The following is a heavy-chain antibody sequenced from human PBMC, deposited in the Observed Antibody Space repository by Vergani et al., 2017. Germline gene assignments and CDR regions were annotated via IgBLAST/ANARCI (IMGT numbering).Heavy chain of an antibody. J-gene: IGHJ3*02. CDR1: GFTFSSYA. V-gene: IGHV3-49*03. D-gene: IGHD3-10*01. CDR3: VRDQVTMLRGSGALDI. Sequence: EVQLLESGGGLVQPGGSLRLSCAASGFTFSSYAMSWFRQAPGQGLEWVGGIRSKAYGQATIYAASVKGRFTISRDDSKSIAYLQMNNLQTEDTAMYYCVRDQVTMLRGSGALDIWGQGTMVTVSS. CDR2: IRSKAYGQAT.